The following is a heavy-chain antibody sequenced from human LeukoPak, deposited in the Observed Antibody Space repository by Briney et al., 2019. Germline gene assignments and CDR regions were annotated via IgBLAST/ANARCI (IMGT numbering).Heavy chain of an antibody. Sequence: GGSLRLSCAASGFTFSSYAMHWVRQAPGKGLEWVAVISYDGSNKYYADSVKGRFTISGDNSKNTLYLQMNSLRAEDTAVYYCAKDRRAAVAWATTPLTGYMDVWGKGTTVTVSS. CDR1: GFTFSSYA. CDR3: AKDRRAAVAWATTPLTGYMDV. V-gene: IGHV3-30-3*01. D-gene: IGHD5-12*01. J-gene: IGHJ6*03. CDR2: ISYDGSNK.